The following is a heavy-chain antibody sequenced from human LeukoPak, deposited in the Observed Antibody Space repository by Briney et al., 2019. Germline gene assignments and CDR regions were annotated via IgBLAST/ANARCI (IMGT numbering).Heavy chain of an antibody. D-gene: IGHD4-17*01. Sequence: GGSLRLSCAASGFPFTTYWMTWVRQPPGKGLEWVANIKQDGSDKYYVDSVRGRFTISRDNSKNTLYLQMNSLRAEDTAVYYCARQEGDYETDYWGQGTLVTVSS. CDR2: IKQDGSDK. CDR1: GFPFTTYW. V-gene: IGHV3-7*04. CDR3: ARQEGDYETDY. J-gene: IGHJ4*02.